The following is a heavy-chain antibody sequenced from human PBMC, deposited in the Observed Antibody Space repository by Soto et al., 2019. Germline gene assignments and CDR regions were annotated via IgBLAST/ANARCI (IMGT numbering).Heavy chain of an antibody. V-gene: IGHV3-23*01. CDR1: GFTFSSYA. CDR2: ISDSGGTT. Sequence: PGGSLRLSCAASGFTFSSYAMTWVRQAPGKGLDWVSSISDSGGTTYYADSVKGRFTISRDNSKDTLSLQMHSLRADDTAVYYCAREAVEIDYWGQGTLVTVSS. J-gene: IGHJ4*02. D-gene: IGHD6-19*01. CDR3: AREAVEIDY.